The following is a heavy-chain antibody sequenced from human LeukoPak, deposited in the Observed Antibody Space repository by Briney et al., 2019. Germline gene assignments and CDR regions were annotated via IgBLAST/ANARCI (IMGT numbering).Heavy chain of an antibody. V-gene: IGHV3-23*01. CDR2: ISGSGGST. Sequence: PGGSLRLSCAASGFTFSSYAMSWVRQAPGKGLEWVSAISGSGGSTYYADSVKGRFTISRDDSKNTLYLQMNSLRAEDTAVYYCAKGDYYDSSGYFDYWGQGTLVTVSS. CDR1: GFTFSSYA. CDR3: AKGDYYDSSGYFDY. D-gene: IGHD3-22*01. J-gene: IGHJ4*02.